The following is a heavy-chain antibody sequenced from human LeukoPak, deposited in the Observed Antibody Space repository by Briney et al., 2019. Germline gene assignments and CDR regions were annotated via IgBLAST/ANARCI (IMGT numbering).Heavy chain of an antibody. J-gene: IGHJ4*02. D-gene: IGHD1-26*01. Sequence: GGSLRLSCAASGFTFSSYGMHWVRQAPGKGLEWVAVISYDGSNKYYADSVKGRFTISRDNSKNTLYLQMNSLRAEDTAVYYCASEATVGAIDYWGQGTLVTVSS. V-gene: IGHV3-30*03. CDR1: GFTFSSYG. CDR3: ASEATVGAIDY. CDR2: ISYDGSNK.